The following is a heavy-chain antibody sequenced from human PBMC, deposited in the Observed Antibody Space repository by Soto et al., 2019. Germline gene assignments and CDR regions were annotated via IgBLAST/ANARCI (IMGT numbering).Heavy chain of an antibody. CDR1: EFSFDDYC. CDR3: AKSSVWYPYFDS. V-gene: IGHV3-23*01. Sequence: GGSLRLSCAASEFSFDDYCMSWVRQAPGKGLEWVSSITYTGVSTYYADSVKGRFTISRDNSRDTLFLQMNSLRAEDTAIYYCAKSSVWYPYFDSWGQGTLVTVSS. CDR2: ITYTGVST. J-gene: IGHJ4*02. D-gene: IGHD6-13*01.